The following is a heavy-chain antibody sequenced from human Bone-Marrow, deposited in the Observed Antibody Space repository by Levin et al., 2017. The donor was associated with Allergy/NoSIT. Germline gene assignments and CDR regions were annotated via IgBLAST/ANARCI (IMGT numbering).Heavy chain of an antibody. V-gene: IGHV2-5*02. CDR1: GFSLSTSGVG. J-gene: IGHJ4*02. D-gene: IGHD6-13*01. CDR2: VYWDDDK. CDR3: AHRRLRLGIAPAGRDSFDY. Sequence: ESGPTLVKPTQTLTLTCTFSGFSLSTSGVGVGWIRQPPGKALEWLALVYWDDDKRYSPSLKSRLTITKDTSKNQVVLRMTNMDPVDTATYYCAHRRLRLGIAPAGRDSFDYWGQGTLVTVSS.